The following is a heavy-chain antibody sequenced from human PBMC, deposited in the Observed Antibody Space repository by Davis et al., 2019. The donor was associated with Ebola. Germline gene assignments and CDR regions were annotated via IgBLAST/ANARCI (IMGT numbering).Heavy chain of an antibody. J-gene: IGHJ6*02. CDR2: IDWDDDK. D-gene: IGHD5-12*01. CDR1: GFSLSTSGMC. CDR3: ARVRRGYSGYRDYYGMDV. V-gene: IGHV2-70*01. Sequence: SGPTLVKPTQTLTLTCTFSGFSLSTSGMCVSWIRQPPGKALEWLALIDWDDDKYYSTSLTTRLTISKDTSKSQVVLTMTNMTPVDTATYYCARVRRGYSGYRDYYGMDVWGQGTTVTVSS.